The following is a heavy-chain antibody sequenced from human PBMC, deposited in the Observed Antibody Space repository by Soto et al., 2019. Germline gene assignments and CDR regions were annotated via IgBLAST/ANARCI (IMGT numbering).Heavy chain of an antibody. CDR3: ARAGLPRTTTWFDP. CDR2: ISSSSSYI. V-gene: IGHV3-21*01. Sequence: PGGSLRLSCAASGFTFSSDSMNWVRQAPWKGLEWVSSISSSSSYIYYADSVKGRFTISRDNAKNSLYLQMNSLRAEDTAVYYCARAGLPRTTTWFDPWGQGTLVTVSS. CDR1: GFTFSSDS. D-gene: IGHD4-17*01. J-gene: IGHJ5*02.